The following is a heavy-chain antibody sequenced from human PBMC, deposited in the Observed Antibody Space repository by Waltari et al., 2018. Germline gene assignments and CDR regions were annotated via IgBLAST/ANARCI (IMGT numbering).Heavy chain of an antibody. J-gene: IGHJ3*02. V-gene: IGHV3-7*01. D-gene: IGHD2-15*01. CDR3: ARDVCSGGSCYSWDAFDI. CDR1: GCTSSSYW. CDR2: IKQDGSEK. Sequence: EVQLVESGGGLVQPGGSLRLACAASGCTSSSYWMSWVGKAPGKGLEWLANIKQDGSEKYYVDSVKGRFTISRDNAKNSLYLQMNSLRAEDTAVYYCARDVCSGGSCYSWDAFDIWGQGTMVTVSS.